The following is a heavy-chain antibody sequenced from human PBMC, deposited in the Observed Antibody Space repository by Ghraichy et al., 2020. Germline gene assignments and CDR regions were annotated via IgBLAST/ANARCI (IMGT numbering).Heavy chain of an antibody. J-gene: IGHJ4*02. CDR3: ARDRGGYVAKHDY. Sequence: GGSLRLSCAASGFTFSSYSMNWVRQAPGKGLEWISCITSSGSTIYYADSVRGRFTISRDNAKNSLYLQMNSLRDEDSAVYYCARDRGGYVAKHDYWGQGTLVTVSS. CDR1: GFTFSSYS. V-gene: IGHV3-48*02. D-gene: IGHD5-12*01. CDR2: ITSSGSTI.